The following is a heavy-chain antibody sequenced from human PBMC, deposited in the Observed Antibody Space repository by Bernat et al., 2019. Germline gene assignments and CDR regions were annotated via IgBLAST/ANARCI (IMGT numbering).Heavy chain of an antibody. CDR1: GFTFSNAW. Sequence: EVQLVESGGGLVKPGGSLRLSCAASGFTFSNAWMSWVRQAPGKGLEWVGRIKSKTDGGTTDYAAPVKGRFTIPRDDSKNTLYLQMNSLKTEDTAVYYCTTGYYGSGSKYYYYGMDVWGQGTTVTVSS. CDR2: IKSKTDGGTT. CDR3: TTGYYGSGSKYYYYGMDV. J-gene: IGHJ6*02. D-gene: IGHD3-10*01. V-gene: IGHV3-15*01.